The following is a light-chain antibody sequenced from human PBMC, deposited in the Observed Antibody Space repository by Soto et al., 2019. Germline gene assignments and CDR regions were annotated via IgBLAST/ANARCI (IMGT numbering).Light chain of an antibody. CDR2: DAS. Sequence: EIVLTQSPATLSLSPGERATLSCRASQSVSSYLAGYQQKPGQAPRLLIYDASNRATGIPARFSGSGSGTDVTLTISSLEPEDFAVYYCQQRSNWYTFGQGTKLEIK. V-gene: IGKV3-11*01. CDR1: QSVSSY. J-gene: IGKJ2*01. CDR3: QQRSNWYT.